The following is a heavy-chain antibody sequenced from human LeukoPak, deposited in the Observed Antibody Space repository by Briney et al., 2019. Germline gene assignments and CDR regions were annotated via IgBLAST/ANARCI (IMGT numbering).Heavy chain of an antibody. J-gene: IGHJ4*02. D-gene: IGHD1-14*01. CDR3: AKPIGTSSTLDY. V-gene: IGHV3-30*02. Sequence: GGSLRLSCAASGFTFSSYGMHWVRPAPGKGLEWVAVIWYDGSNKYYADSVKGRFTISRDNSKNTLYLQMCSLRAEDTAVYYCAKPIGTSSTLDYWGQGTLVTVSS. CDR2: IWYDGSNK. CDR1: GFTFSSYG.